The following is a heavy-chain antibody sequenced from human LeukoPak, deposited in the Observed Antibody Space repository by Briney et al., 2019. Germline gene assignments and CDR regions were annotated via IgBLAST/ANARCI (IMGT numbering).Heavy chain of an antibody. D-gene: IGHD3-10*01. CDR3: ARDGAGYYGSGSYINFDY. CDR1: GYTFTSYG. J-gene: IGHJ4*02. V-gene: IGHV1-18*01. Sequence: ASVKVSCKASGYTFTSYGISWVRQAPGQGLEWMGWISAYNGNTNYAQKLQGRVTMTTDTSTSTAYMELSRLRSDDTAVYYCARDGAGYYGSGSYINFDYWGQGTLVTVSS. CDR2: ISAYNGNT.